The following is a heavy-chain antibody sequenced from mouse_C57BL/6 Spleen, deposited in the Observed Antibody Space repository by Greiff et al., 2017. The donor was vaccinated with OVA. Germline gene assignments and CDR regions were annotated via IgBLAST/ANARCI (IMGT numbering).Heavy chain of an antibody. CDR1: GYTFTDYY. D-gene: IGHD2-5*01. V-gene: IGHV1-26*01. Sequence: EVQLQQSGPELVKPGSSVKISCKASGYTFTDYYMNWVKQSHGKSLEWIGDINPNNGGTSYNQKFKGKATLTVDKSSSTAYMELRSLTSEDSAVYYCARRSYSNPYYYAMDYWGQGTSVTVSS. CDR3: ARRSYSNPYYYAMDY. J-gene: IGHJ4*01. CDR2: INPNNGGT.